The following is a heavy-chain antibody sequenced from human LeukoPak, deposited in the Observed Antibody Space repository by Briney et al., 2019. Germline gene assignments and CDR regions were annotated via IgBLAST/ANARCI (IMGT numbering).Heavy chain of an antibody. D-gene: IGHD2-15*01. CDR3: ARGVAATYYYYYYMDV. V-gene: IGHV1-18*01. J-gene: IGHJ6*03. Sequence: ASVKVSCKASGYTFTSYGISWVRQAPGQGLEWMGWISAYNGNTNYAQKLQGRVTMTTDTSTSTAYMELRSLRSDDTAVYYCARGVAATYYYYYYMDVWGKGTTVTVSS. CDR2: ISAYNGNT. CDR1: GYTFTSYG.